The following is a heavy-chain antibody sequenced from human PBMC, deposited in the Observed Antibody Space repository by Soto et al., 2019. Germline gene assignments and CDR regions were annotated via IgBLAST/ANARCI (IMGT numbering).Heavy chain of an antibody. D-gene: IGHD6-19*01. Sequence: QLQLQESGTGLVKPSQTLSLTCAVSGDSISSGGYSWNWIRQPPGKGLEWIGYIYHSGFTLYNPSITSRVTISVDKSKKQFSLKLSSVTAADTAVYYCDSDRRDGWIFAYWGQGILVTVSS. CDR1: GDSISSGGYS. V-gene: IGHV4-30-2*01. J-gene: IGHJ4*02. CDR2: IYHSGFT. CDR3: DSDRRDGWIFAY.